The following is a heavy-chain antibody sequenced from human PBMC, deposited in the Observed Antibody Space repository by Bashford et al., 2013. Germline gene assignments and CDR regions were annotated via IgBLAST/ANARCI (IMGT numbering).Heavy chain of an antibody. J-gene: IGHJ4*02. Sequence: SSETLSLTCAVYGGSFSGYYWSWIRQPPGKGLEWIGEINHSGSTNYNPSLKSRVTISVDTSKNQFSLKLSSVTAADTAVYYCARTPVRGVITRGIDYWGQGTLVTVSS. CDR3: ARTPVRGVITRGIDY. CDR1: GGSFSGYY. CDR2: INHSGST. V-gene: IGHV4-34*01. D-gene: IGHD3-10*02.